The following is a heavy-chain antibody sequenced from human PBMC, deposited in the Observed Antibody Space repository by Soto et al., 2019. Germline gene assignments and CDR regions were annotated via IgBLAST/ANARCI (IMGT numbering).Heavy chain of an antibody. CDR3: ARARGPITIFGVVIIPAYYYYYYMDV. V-gene: IGHV3-74*01. J-gene: IGHJ6*03. CDR1: GFTFSSYW. CDR2: INSDGSST. Sequence: PGGSLRLSCAASGFTFSSYWMHWVRQAPGKGLVWVSRINSDGSSTSYADSVKGRFTISRDNAKNTLYLQMNSLRAEDTAVYYCARARGPITIFGVVIIPAYYYYYYMDVWGKGTTVTVSS. D-gene: IGHD3-3*01.